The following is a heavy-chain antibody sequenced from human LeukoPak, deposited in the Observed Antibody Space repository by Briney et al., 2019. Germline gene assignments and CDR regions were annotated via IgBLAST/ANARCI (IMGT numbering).Heavy chain of an antibody. V-gene: IGHV1-69*05. J-gene: IGHJ5*02. CDR1: GGTFISYA. Sequence: SVKVSCKASGGTFISYAISWVQQAPGQGLEWMGRIIPIFGTANYAQKFQGRVTITTDESTSTAYMELSSLRSEDTAVYYCARDRCSGGSCYSTSKYNWFDPWGQGTLVTVSS. CDR2: IIPIFGTA. CDR3: ARDRCSGGSCYSTSKYNWFDP. D-gene: IGHD2-15*01.